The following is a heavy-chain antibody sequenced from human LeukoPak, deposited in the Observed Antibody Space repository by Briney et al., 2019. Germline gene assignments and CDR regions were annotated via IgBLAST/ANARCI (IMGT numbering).Heavy chain of an antibody. CDR1: GYTFTSYG. Sequence: ASVKVSCKASGYTFTSYGISWVRQAPGQGLEWMGWISAYNGNTNYAQKPQGRVNMTTDTSTSTAYMELRSVRSDDTAVYYCARNSHRGPGDYWGQGTLDTVSS. CDR2: ISAYNGNT. V-gene: IGHV1-18*01. J-gene: IGHJ4*02. CDR3: ARNSHRGPGDY. D-gene: IGHD1-14*01.